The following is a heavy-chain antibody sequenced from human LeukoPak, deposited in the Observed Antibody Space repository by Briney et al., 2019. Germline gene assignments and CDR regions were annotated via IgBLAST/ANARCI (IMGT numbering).Heavy chain of an antibody. D-gene: IGHD1-26*01. V-gene: IGHV4-61*02. CDR2: IYTSGST. CDR1: GGSISSGSYY. J-gene: IGHJ6*03. Sequence: PSQTLSLTCTVSGGSISSGSYYWHWIRQPAGKGLEWIGRIYTSGSTNYNPSLKSRVTMSVDTSKNQFSLKLSSVTAADTAVDYCARVGWELLPSLYYYYYMDVWGKGTTVTISS. CDR3: ARVGWELLPSLYYYYYMDV.